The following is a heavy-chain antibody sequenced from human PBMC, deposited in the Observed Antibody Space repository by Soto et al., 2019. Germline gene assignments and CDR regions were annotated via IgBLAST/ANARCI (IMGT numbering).Heavy chain of an antibody. CDR2: ISYDGGNK. J-gene: IGHJ6*02. D-gene: IGHD2-2*01. CDR1: GFTFSNYG. V-gene: IGHV3-30*18. Sequence: QVQLVESGGGVVQPGRSLRLSCAASGFTFSNYGMHWVRQAPGKGLEWVAVISYDGGNKYYGYSVKGRFTISRDNPKNTLYLQMNSLRPEDTAVYYCAKVTGYCSSSSCSREYYYYYGLDVWGQGTTVTVSS. CDR3: AKVTGYCSSSSCSREYYYYYGLDV.